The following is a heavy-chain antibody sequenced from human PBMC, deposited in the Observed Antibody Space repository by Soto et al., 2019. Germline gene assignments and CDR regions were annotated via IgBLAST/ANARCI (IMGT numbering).Heavy chain of an antibody. J-gene: IGHJ4*02. D-gene: IGHD4-17*01. CDR3: ARWYGDYELDY. CDR1: GGSFSGYY. CDR2: INHSGST. Sequence: VPLQQGGAGLLKPSENLSLTRAVYGGSFSGYYWSWIRQPPGKGLEWIGEINHSGSTNYNPSLKSRVTISVDTSKNQFSLKLSSVTAADTAVYYCARWYGDYELDYWGQGTLVTVSS. V-gene: IGHV4-34*01.